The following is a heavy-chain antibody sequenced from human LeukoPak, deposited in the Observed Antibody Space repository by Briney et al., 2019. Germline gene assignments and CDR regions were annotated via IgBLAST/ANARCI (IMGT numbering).Heavy chain of an antibody. Sequence: GGSLRLSCAASGFTFSSYSMSWVRQAPGKGLEWVSVIYSGGSTYYADSVKGRFTISRDNSKNALCLQMNSLRAEDTAVYYCARSHPGGYDFWSGYYTDYYFDYWGQGTLVTVSS. D-gene: IGHD3-3*01. CDR2: IYSGGST. CDR3: ARSHPGGYDFWSGYYTDYYFDY. J-gene: IGHJ4*02. V-gene: IGHV3-53*01. CDR1: GFTFSSYS.